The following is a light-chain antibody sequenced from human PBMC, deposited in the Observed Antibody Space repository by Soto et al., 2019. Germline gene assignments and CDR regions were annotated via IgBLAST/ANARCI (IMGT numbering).Light chain of an antibody. CDR2: KAS. CDR3: QQYRAYSWT. Sequence: DIQMTQSPSTLSAFVGDRVTITCRASERISTWLAWYQQKPGKPPKLMISKASTLESGVPSRFSGSGSGADFTLTISGLQPEDGAIYYCQQYRAYSWTFGQGTKVEI. J-gene: IGKJ1*01. CDR1: ERISTW. V-gene: IGKV1-5*03.